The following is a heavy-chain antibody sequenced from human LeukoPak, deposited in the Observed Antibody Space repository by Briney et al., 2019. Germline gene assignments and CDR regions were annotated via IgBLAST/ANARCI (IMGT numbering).Heavy chain of an antibody. Sequence: GGSLRLSCAASGFTFSSYWMHWVRQAPGKGLVWVSRLSPDGGTIDYSDSVRGRFTISRDNAKDTLYLQMNSLRVDDTAVYYCATAGQWRFDSWGLGTLVTVSS. CDR2: LSPDGGTI. D-gene: IGHD6-19*01. V-gene: IGHV3-74*01. CDR3: ATAGQWRFDS. CDR1: GFTFSSYW. J-gene: IGHJ4*02.